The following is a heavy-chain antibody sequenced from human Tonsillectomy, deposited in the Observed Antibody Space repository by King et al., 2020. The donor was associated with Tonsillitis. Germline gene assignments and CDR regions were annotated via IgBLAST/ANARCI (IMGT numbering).Heavy chain of an antibody. Sequence: QLVQSGSELKKPGASVKVSCKASGYTFTSYGMNWVRQAPGQGLEWMGWINTNTGNPTYAQGFTGRFVFSLDTSVSTTYLQISGLKAEDTAVYYCASDDSEDYGDSVGYFQHWGQGTLITVSS. CDR1: GYTFTSYG. CDR3: ASDDSEDYGDSVGYFQH. CDR2: INTNTGNP. J-gene: IGHJ1*01. V-gene: IGHV7-4-1*02. D-gene: IGHD4-17*01.